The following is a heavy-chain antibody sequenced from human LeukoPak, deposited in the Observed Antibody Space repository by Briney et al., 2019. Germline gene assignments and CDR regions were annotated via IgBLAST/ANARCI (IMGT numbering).Heavy chain of an antibody. CDR1: GFTVSINY. V-gene: IGHV3-66*01. CDR3: TSYSTRAFDI. D-gene: IGHD6-13*01. J-gene: IGHJ3*02. CDR2: IYSGGDT. Sequence: PGGSLRLSCAAYGFTVSINYMSWVRQAPGKGLEWVSIIYSGGDTYYADSVKDRFTISRDRSKNTLYLQMSSLRAEDTAVYYCTSYSTRAFDIWGQGTLVTVSS.